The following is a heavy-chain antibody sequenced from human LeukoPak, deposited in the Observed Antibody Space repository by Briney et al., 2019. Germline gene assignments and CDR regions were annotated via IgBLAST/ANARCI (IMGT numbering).Heavy chain of an antibody. V-gene: IGHV4-39*01. CDR3: ARRGYSSGWYWFDP. Sequence: PSETLSLTCTVSGGSISSSSYYWGWIRQPPGKGLEWIGSIYYSGSTYYNPSLKSRVTISVGTSKNQFSLKLSSVTAADTAVYYCARRGYSSGWYWFDPWGQGTLVTVSS. D-gene: IGHD6-19*01. CDR2: IYYSGST. J-gene: IGHJ5*02. CDR1: GGSISSSSYY.